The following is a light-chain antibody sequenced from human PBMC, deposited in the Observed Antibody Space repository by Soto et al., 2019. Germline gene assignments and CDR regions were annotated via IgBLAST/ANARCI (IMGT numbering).Light chain of an antibody. V-gene: IGKV1-5*01. Sequence: DIQMTQSPSTLSASVGDRVTITCRASKSINRWLAWYQQKPGKAPKLLINDASSLESGVPSRFSGSGSGTEFTLTISSLQPDDSATYYCQQYNSYLYTFGQGTKLEIK. J-gene: IGKJ2*01. CDR3: QQYNSYLYT. CDR2: DAS. CDR1: KSINRW.